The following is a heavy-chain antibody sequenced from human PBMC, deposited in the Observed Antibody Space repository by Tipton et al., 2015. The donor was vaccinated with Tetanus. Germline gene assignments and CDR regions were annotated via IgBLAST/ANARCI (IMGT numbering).Heavy chain of an antibody. CDR2: IGGDGDGI. D-gene: IGHD6-6*01. CDR1: EFSFSSYA. Sequence: SLRLSCAASEFSFSSYAMTWVRQAPGKGLEWVSVIGGDGDGIQYADSVKGRFNISRDNSKNTLYLHMNSLRAEDTAVYYCAKDLRQLVRVDAFDIWGQGTAVTVSS. J-gene: IGHJ3*02. CDR3: AKDLRQLVRVDAFDI. V-gene: IGHV3-23*01.